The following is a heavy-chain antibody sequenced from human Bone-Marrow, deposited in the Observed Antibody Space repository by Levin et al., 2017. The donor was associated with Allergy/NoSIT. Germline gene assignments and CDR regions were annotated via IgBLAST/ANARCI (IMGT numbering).Heavy chain of an antibody. V-gene: IGHV4-61*03. CDR1: GGSVAGGSGY. J-gene: IGHJ5*02. Sequence: SETLSLTCSVSGGSVAGGSGYCSWLRQPPGRGLEWIGYVYYTGSTHYNPSLKGRVTISLDTSKNSFSLKLSSVTAADTAVYYCARQIKEVVAASDESWFDPWGQGTLVTVSS. CDR3: ARQIKEVVAASDESWFDP. D-gene: IGHD2-15*01. CDR2: VYYTGST.